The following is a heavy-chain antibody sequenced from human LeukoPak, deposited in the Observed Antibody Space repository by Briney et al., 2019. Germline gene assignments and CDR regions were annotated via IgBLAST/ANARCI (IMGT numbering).Heavy chain of an antibody. CDR2: ISSNGGST. J-gene: IGHJ4*02. CDR3: VKCSSGWYFDY. D-gene: IGHD6-19*01. CDR1: GFTFSSYA. Sequence: GSLRLSCSASGFTFSSYAMHWVRQAPGKGLEYVSAISSNGGSTYYADSVKGRFTISRDNSKNTLYLQMSSLRAEDTAVYYCVKCSSGWYFDYWGQGTLVTVSS. V-gene: IGHV3-64D*06.